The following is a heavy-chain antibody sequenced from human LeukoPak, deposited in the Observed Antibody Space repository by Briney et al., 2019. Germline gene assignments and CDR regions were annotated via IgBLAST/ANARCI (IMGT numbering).Heavy chain of an antibody. V-gene: IGHV4-39*01. CDR3: ARHRGYYGSGSKLDC. J-gene: IGHJ4*02. CDR1: GDSISSSSHY. Sequence: SETLSLTCTVSGDSISSSSHYWGWIRQPPGKGPEWIGSIYYSGSTYYNPSLKSRVTISVDTSKNQFSLKLSSVTAADTAVYFCARHRGYYGSGSKLDCWGQGTLVTVFS. CDR2: IYYSGST. D-gene: IGHD3-10*01.